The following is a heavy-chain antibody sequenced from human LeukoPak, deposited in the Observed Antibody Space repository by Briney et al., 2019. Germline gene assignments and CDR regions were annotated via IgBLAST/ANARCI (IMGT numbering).Heavy chain of an antibody. V-gene: IGHV4-59*01. D-gene: IGHD6-19*01. J-gene: IGHJ6*02. CDR2: IYYSGST. CDR3: ARGYRSGWSDYYYYGMDV. Sequence: SETLSLTCTVSGGSISSYYWSWIRQPPGKGLEWIGYIYYSGSTNYNPSLKSRVTISVDTSKNQFSLKLSSVTAADTAVYYCARGYRSGWSDYYYYGMDVWGQGTTVTVSS. CDR1: GGSISSYY.